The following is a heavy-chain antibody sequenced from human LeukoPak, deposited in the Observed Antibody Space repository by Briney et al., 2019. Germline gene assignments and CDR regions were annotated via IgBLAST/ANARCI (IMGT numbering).Heavy chain of an antibody. CDR2: INHIGGT. V-gene: IGHV4-34*01. CDR3: ARAGWYGSGGYPDY. CDR1: GGSFSGYY. D-gene: IGHD3-10*01. J-gene: IGHJ4*02. Sequence: PSETLSLTCAVYGGSFSGYYWSWIRQPPGKGLEWIGEINHIGGTNYNPPLKSRVTISADTSKNQFSLKLTSVTAADTAVYYCARAGWYGSGGYPDYWGQGTPVTVSS.